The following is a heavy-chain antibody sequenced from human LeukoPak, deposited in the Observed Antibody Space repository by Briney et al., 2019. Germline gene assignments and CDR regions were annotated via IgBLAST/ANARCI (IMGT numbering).Heavy chain of an antibody. V-gene: IGHV3-23*01. CDR2: ISGSGGST. Sequence: PGGSLRLSCTASGFIFSAYGMHWVRQAPGKGLEWVSAISGSGGSTYYADSVKGRFTISRDNSKNTLYLQMNSLRAEDTAVYYCAKGIKRQLVYYFDYWGQGTLVTVSS. J-gene: IGHJ4*02. D-gene: IGHD6-13*01. CDR3: AKGIKRQLVYYFDY. CDR1: GFIFSAYG.